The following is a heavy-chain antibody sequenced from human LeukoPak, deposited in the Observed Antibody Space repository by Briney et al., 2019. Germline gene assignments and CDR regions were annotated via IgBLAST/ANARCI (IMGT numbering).Heavy chain of an antibody. CDR1: GYTFTGYY. D-gene: IGHD6-19*01. Sequence: ASVKVSCKASGYTFTGYYMRWVRQAPGQGLEWMGWINPNSGGTNYAQKFQGRVTMTRDTSISTAYMELSRLRSDDTAVYYCARARAVAGTLYHYWGQGTLVTVSS. J-gene: IGHJ4*02. CDR3: ARARAVAGTLYHY. CDR2: INPNSGGT. V-gene: IGHV1-2*02.